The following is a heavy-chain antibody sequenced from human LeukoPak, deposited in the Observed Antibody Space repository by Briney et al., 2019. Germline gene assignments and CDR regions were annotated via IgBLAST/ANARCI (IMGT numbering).Heavy chain of an antibody. Sequence: GGSLRLSCAASGFTFSSYGMHWVRQAPGKGLEWVSAISTGGGGTYYADSVKGRFTISRDNSKNTLYLQMDSLRAEDTAVYYCAKNYFDRSGYVYWGQGTLVTVSS. CDR2: ISTGGGGT. CDR3: AKNYFDRSGYVY. CDR1: GFTFSSYG. D-gene: IGHD3-22*01. V-gene: IGHV3-23*01. J-gene: IGHJ4*02.